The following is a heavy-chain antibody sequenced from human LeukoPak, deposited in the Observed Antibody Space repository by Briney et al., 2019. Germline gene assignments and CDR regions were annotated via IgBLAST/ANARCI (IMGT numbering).Heavy chain of an antibody. V-gene: IGHV1-46*01. Sequence: ASVKVSCKVSGYSFTSNYIHWVRQAPGQGLEWMGMIYPRDGSTSYAQRFQDRVTVTRDTSTSTVHMELSGLRSEDAAVYYCARDQEGFDYWGQGTLVTVSS. CDR1: GYSFTSNY. CDR3: ARDQEGFDY. CDR2: IYPRDGST. J-gene: IGHJ4*02.